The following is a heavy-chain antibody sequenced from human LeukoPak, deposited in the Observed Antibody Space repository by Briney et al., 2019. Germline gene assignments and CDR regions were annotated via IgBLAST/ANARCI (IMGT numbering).Heavy chain of an antibody. V-gene: IGHV3-74*01. CDR3: AKLTTS. D-gene: IGHD4-11*01. CDR2: ITNDGSST. J-gene: IGHJ4*02. CDR1: GLTFSSHW. Sequence: GGSLRLSCAASGLTFSSHWMHWVRHAPGKGLVWVSRITNDGSSTTYADSVKGRFTISRDNSNNTLYLQMNSLRAEDTAVYYCAKLTTSWGQGTLVTVSS.